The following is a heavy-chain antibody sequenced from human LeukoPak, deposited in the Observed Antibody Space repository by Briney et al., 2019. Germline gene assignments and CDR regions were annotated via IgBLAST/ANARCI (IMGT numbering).Heavy chain of an antibody. CDR1: GFTFSSYG. CDR3: AKDRDDSSGWYGRFGY. V-gene: IGHV3-30*02. Sequence: GGSLRLSCAASGFTFSSYGMHWVRQAPGKGLEWVAFIRYDGSNKYYADSVKGRFTISRDNSKNTLYLQMNSLRAEDTAVYYCAKDRDDSSGWYGRFGYWGQGTLVTVSS. CDR2: IRYDGSNK. J-gene: IGHJ4*02. D-gene: IGHD6-19*01.